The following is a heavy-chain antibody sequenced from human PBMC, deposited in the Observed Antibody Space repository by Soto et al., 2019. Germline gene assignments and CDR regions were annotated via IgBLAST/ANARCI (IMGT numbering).Heavy chain of an antibody. Sequence: SETLSLTCTVSGGSISSYYWSWIRQPPGMGLEWIGYIYYSGSTNYNPSLKSRVTISVDTSKNQFSLKLSSVTAADTAVYYCARHGCSGGSCYSPSGYFDYWGQGTLVTVSS. CDR3: ARHGCSGGSCYSPSGYFDY. CDR1: GGSISSYY. V-gene: IGHV4-59*08. CDR2: IYYSGST. D-gene: IGHD2-15*01. J-gene: IGHJ4*02.